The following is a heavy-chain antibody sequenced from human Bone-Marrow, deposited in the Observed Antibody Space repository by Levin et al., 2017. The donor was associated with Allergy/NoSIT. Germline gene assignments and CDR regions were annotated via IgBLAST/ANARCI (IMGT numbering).Heavy chain of an antibody. CDR1: GFTFSSYS. CDR2: ISSSSSYI. Sequence: GGSLRLSCAASGFTFSSYSMNWVRQAPGKGLEWVSSISSSSSYIYYADSVKGRFTISRDNAKNSLYLQMNSLRAEDTAVYYCARLSGSYYGWFDPWGQGTLVTVSS. CDR3: ARLSGSYYGWFDP. J-gene: IGHJ5*02. V-gene: IGHV3-21*01. D-gene: IGHD1-26*01.